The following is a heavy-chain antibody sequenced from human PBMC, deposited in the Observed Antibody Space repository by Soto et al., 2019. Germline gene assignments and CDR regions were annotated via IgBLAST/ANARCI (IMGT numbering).Heavy chain of an antibody. CDR1: GYTFTSYY. Sequence: GASVKVSCKASGYTFTSYYMHWVRQAPGQGLEWMGIINPSGGSTSYAQKFQGRVTMTRDTSTSTVYMELSSLRSEDTAVYYCARADCSGGSCYSEGGYYYGMAVWGQGTTVTVSS. J-gene: IGHJ6*02. D-gene: IGHD2-15*01. V-gene: IGHV1-46*01. CDR3: ARADCSGGSCYSEGGYYYGMAV. CDR2: INPSGGST.